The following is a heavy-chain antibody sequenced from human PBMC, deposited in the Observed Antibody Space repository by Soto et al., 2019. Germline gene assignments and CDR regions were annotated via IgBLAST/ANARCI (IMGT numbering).Heavy chain of an antibody. D-gene: IGHD1-20*01. J-gene: IGHJ6*02. CDR2: ISSSGSSI. CDR1: GFTFSSCE. CDR3: ASISRPGYYGMDV. V-gene: IGHV3-48*03. Sequence: GGSLRLSCAAAGFTFSSCEMNWVRQAPGKGLEWVSYISSSGSSIYYADSVKGRFTISRDNAENSLYLQMNSLRAEDTAVYYCASISRPGYYGMDVWGQGTTVTVSS.